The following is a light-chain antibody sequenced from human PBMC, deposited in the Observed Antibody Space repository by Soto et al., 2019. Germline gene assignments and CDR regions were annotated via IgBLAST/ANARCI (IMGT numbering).Light chain of an antibody. Sequence: QSALTQPPSASGSPGQSVTISCTGISSDVGGYNYVSWYQQHPGKAPKLMIYEVTKRPSGVPDRFSGSKSGNTASLTVSGLLADDEADYYCSSYAGTNNALFGGGTKLTVL. V-gene: IGLV2-8*01. CDR2: EVT. J-gene: IGLJ2*01. CDR1: SSDVGGYNY. CDR3: SSYAGTNNAL.